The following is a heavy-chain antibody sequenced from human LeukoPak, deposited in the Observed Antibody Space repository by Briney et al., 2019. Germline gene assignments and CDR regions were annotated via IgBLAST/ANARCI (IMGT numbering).Heavy chain of an antibody. V-gene: IGHV3-7*01. D-gene: IGHD6-19*01. CDR3: AREWAGPSFDY. J-gene: IGHJ4*02. CDR1: GFTFSSYW. Sequence: GGSLRLSCAASGFTFSSYWMSWVRQAPGKGLEWVANIKQDGSEKSYVDSVKGRFTISRDNTKSSLYLQMNSLRAEDTAVYFCAREWAGPSFDYWGQGTLVTVSS. CDR2: IKQDGSEK.